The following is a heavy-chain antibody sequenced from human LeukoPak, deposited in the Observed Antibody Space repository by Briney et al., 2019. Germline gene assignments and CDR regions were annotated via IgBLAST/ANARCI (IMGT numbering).Heavy chain of an antibody. D-gene: IGHD6-13*01. CDR3: ARERRGIEDDY. CDR2: IIPIFGTA. Sequence: SVNVSCTASGGTFSSYAISWVRQAPGQGLEWMGGIIPIFGTANYAQKFQGRVTITADESTSTAYMELSSLRSEDTAVYYCARERRGIEDDYWGQGTLVTVSS. CDR1: GGTFSSYA. V-gene: IGHV1-69*13. J-gene: IGHJ4*02.